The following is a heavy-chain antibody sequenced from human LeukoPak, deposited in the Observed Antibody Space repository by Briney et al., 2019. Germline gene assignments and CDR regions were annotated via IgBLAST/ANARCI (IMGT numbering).Heavy chain of an antibody. CDR2: ISYDGSNE. Sequence: GGSLRLSCAASGFTFNGYAMHWVRQAPGKGLEWVAVISYDGSNEYYADSVKGRFTISRDNSKTTLYLQMNSLRTEDTAVYYCAKGVVATYYYVMYVWRQGTTVTVSS. D-gene: IGHD1-26*01. J-gene: IGHJ6*02. CDR1: GFTFNGYA. CDR3: AKGVVATYYYVMYV. V-gene: IGHV3-30*18.